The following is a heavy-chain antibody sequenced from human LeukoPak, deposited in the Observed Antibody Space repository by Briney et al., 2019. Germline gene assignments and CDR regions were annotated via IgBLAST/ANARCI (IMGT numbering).Heavy chain of an antibody. Sequence: APVKVSCKASGYTFTSYDINWVRQATGQGLEWMGWMNPNSGNTGYAQKFQGRVTITRNTSISTAYMELSSLRSEDTAVYYCARGRGSSWYIYVYYYYYMDVWGKGTTVTVSS. V-gene: IGHV1-8*03. CDR2: MNPNSGNT. J-gene: IGHJ6*03. CDR3: ARGRGSSWYIYVYYYYYMDV. D-gene: IGHD6-13*01. CDR1: GYTFTSYD.